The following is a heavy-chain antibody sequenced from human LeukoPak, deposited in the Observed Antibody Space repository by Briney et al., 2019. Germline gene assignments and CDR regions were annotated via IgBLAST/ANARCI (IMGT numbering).Heavy chain of an antibody. Sequence: PSETLSLTCTVSGVSISSYFWSYIRQPAGKGLEWIGRIHTTGSTNYNPSLKSRVTMSEDTSKNQFSLKLTSVTAADTAVYYCARQTGSGLFILPGGQGTLVTVSS. CDR3: ARQTGSGLFILP. CDR1: GVSISSYF. D-gene: IGHD3/OR15-3a*01. V-gene: IGHV4-4*07. J-gene: IGHJ4*02. CDR2: IHTTGST.